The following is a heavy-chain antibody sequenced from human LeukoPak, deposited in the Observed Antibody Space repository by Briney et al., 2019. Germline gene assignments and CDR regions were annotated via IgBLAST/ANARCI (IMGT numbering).Heavy chain of an antibody. CDR1: GGSFSGYY. J-gene: IGHJ4*02. Sequence: SETLSLTCAVYGGSFSGYYWSWIRQPPGKGLEWIGEINHSGRTNYNPSLKSRVTISVETSMNQFSLKLGSVTAADTAVYYCARLRFLEWLLPEYYFDYWGQGTLVTVSS. V-gene: IGHV4-34*01. CDR3: ARLRFLEWLLPEYYFDY. CDR2: INHSGRT. D-gene: IGHD3-3*01.